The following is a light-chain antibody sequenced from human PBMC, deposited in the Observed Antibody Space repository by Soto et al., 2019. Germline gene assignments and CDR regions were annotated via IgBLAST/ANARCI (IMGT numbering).Light chain of an antibody. CDR1: QDIRGA. V-gene: IGKV1-13*02. CDR3: QQFNTYPIT. CDR2: DVS. Sequence: AIQLTQSPSSLSASVGDRVTITCRASQDIRGALAWYQQKPGKPPKLLIFDVSSLQSGVPSRFSGSGSGTDFTLTISSLQPEAFATYYCQQFNTYPITFGQGTRLEIK. J-gene: IGKJ5*01.